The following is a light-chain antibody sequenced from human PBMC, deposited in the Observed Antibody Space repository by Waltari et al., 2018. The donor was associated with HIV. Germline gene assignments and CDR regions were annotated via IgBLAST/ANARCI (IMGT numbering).Light chain of an antibody. CDR2: DVN. J-gene: IGLJ2*01. Sequence: QSALTQPRSVSGSPGQSVAISCTGTSNDVGGYDSVSWYQQHPGKAPKLMIFDVNKRPSGVPDRFSGSKSGNTASLTISGLQAEDDAEYSCCSYAGSNTFVFGGGTKLTVL. V-gene: IGLV2-11*01. CDR1: SNDVGGYDS. CDR3: CSYAGSNTFV.